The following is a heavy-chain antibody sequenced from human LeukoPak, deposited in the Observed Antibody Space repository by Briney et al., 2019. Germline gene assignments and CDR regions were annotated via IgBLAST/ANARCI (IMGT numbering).Heavy chain of an antibody. V-gene: IGHV3-21*01. Sequence: PGGFLRLSCAASGFTFSSYSMNWVRQAPGKGLEWVSSISSSSSYIYYADSVKGRFTISRDNAKNSLYLQMNSLRAEDTAVYYCARWVTYYYDTSGYYYDYWGQGTLVSVSS. J-gene: IGHJ4*02. CDR1: GFTFSSYS. D-gene: IGHD3-22*01. CDR2: ISSSSSYI. CDR3: ARWVTYYYDTSGYYYDY.